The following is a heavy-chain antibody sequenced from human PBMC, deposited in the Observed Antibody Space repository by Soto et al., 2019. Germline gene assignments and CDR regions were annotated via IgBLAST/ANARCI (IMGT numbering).Heavy chain of an antibody. V-gene: IGHV3-33*01. CDR2: IWNDGSNR. Sequence: QVQLVESGGGVVQPGRSLRLSCAASGFTFSNYGMHWVRQAPGKGLEWVAVIWNDGSNRNHADSVKDRLTISRDNSKKMLYLQMNSLRAEDTAVYYCARDDEYSGNGMDFWGQGTTVTVS. J-gene: IGHJ6*02. D-gene: IGHD3-10*01. CDR3: ARDDEYSGNGMDF. CDR1: GFTFSNYG.